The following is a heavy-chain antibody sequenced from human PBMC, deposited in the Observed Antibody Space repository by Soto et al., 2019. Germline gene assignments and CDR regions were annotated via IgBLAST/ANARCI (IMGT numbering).Heavy chain of an antibody. Sequence: QVQLQESGPGLVKPSQTLSLTCTVSGGSISSGGYYWSWIRQHPGKGLEWIGYIYYSGSTYYNPSLKSRVTISVDTSKNQFSLKLSSVTAADTAVYYCARDTGSSSWYDFPWFDPWGQGTLVTVSS. V-gene: IGHV4-31*03. CDR3: ARDTGSSSWYDFPWFDP. CDR2: IYYSGST. J-gene: IGHJ5*02. D-gene: IGHD6-13*01. CDR1: GGSISSGGYY.